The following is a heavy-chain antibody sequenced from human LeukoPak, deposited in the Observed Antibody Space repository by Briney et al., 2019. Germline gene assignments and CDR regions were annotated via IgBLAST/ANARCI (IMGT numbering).Heavy chain of an antibody. CDR3: ARDSEAGGSGSYYIYYYYGMDV. CDR2: ISSSSSYT. J-gene: IGHJ6*02. V-gene: IGHV3-48*03. CDR1: GFTFSSYE. D-gene: IGHD3-10*01. Sequence: PGGSLTLSCAASGFTFSSYEMNWVRQAPGKGLEWVSYISSSSSYTNYADSVKGRFTISRDNAKNSLYLQMNSLRAEDTAVYYCARDSEAGGSGSYYIYYYYGMDVWGQGTTVTVSS.